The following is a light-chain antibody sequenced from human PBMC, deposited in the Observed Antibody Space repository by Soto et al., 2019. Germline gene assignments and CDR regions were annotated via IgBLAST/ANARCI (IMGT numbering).Light chain of an antibody. CDR3: QSYDSSLSGSEV. Sequence: QSVLTQPPSVSGAPGQRVTISCTGSSSNIGAGYDVHWYQQLPGTAPKLLIYGNSNRPSGVPDRFSGSKSGTSASPAITRLQAEDEADYYCQSYDSSLSGSEVFGGGTKLTVL. CDR2: GNS. J-gene: IGLJ2*01. CDR1: SSNIGAGYD. V-gene: IGLV1-40*01.